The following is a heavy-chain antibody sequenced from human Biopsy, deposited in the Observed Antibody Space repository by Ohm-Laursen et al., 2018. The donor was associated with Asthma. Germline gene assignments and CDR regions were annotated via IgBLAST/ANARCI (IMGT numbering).Heavy chain of an antibody. J-gene: IGHJ3*02. D-gene: IGHD4-23*01. CDR1: GFTFSIYD. Sequence: SLRLSCAASGFTFSIYDIHWVRQAPGKGLEWVAVISYDGGNKFYGGSVKGRFTLSRDNSRNTLYLQMNSLRVEDTAIYYCARTHERWTSIQDDALDIWGQGTMVSVSS. V-gene: IGHV3-30*03. CDR2: ISYDGGNK. CDR3: ARTHERWTSIQDDALDI.